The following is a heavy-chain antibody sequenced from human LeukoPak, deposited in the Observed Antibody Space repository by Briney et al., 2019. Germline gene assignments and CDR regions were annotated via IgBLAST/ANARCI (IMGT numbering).Heavy chain of an antibody. V-gene: IGHV3-7*03. CDR1: GFTFSNYW. D-gene: IGHD4-17*01. Sequence: GGSLRLSCAASGFTFSNYWMSWVRQAPGKGLEWVANIKQDGSEKYYVDSVKGRFTISRGNAKNSLYLQMNSLRAEDTAVYYCARGQTTVTNWGQGTLVTVSS. J-gene: IGHJ4*02. CDR3: ARGQTTVTN. CDR2: IKQDGSEK.